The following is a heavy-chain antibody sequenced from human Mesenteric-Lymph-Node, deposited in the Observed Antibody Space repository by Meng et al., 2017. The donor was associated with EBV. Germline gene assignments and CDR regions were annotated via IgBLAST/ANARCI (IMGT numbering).Heavy chain of an antibody. CDR1: GGSISSGGYS. CDR3: ARNSSVRGDDAFDI. J-gene: IGHJ3*02. CDR2: ISHSGTT. D-gene: IGHD3-10*01. V-gene: IGHV4-30-2*01. Sequence: QVQLQESGSGLVKPSQTLSLTCAVSGGSISSGGYSWSWIRQPPGKGLDWIGYISHSGTTYYNPSLKSRVTISVDRAKNQFSLKLSSVTAADTAVYYCARNSSVRGDDAFDIWGQGTMVTVSS.